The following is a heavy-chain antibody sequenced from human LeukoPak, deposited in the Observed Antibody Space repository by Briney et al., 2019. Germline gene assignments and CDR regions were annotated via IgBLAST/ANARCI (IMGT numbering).Heavy chain of an antibody. CDR2: IYYSGST. V-gene: IGHV4-59*08. D-gene: IGHD3-16*02. Sequence: PSETLFLTCTVSGGSISSYYWSWIRQPPGKGLEWIGYIYYSGSTNYKPSLKSRVTISVDTSKKQFSLKLSSVTAADTAVYYCARHIGGGIEDMDVWGKGTKVIVSS. CDR1: GGSISSYY. CDR3: ARHIGGGIEDMDV. J-gene: IGHJ6*03.